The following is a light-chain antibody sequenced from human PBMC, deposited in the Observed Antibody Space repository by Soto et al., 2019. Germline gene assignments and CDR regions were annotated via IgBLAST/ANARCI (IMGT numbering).Light chain of an antibody. Sequence: DVVLTQSPLSLPVTPGEPASISCRSSQSLLHSDGYNYLDWYLQKPGQSPQLLIYLGSNRASGVPDRFSGSGSGTDFTLRISRVEAEDVGVYYCMQALQTPVTFGQGTKVES. V-gene: IGKV2-28*01. J-gene: IGKJ1*01. CDR1: QSLLHSDGYNY. CDR3: MQALQTPVT. CDR2: LGS.